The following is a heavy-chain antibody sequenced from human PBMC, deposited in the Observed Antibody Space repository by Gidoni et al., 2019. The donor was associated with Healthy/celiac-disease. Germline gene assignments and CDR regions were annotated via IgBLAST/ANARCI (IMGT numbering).Heavy chain of an antibody. V-gene: IGHV3-15*07. Sequence: SNAWMNWVRQAPGKGLEWVGRIKSKTDGGTTDYAAPVKGRFTISRDDSKNTLYLQMNSLKTEDTAVYYCTTITNSGYDQEQDYYYYYGMDVWGQGTTVTVSS. CDR3: TTITNSGYDQEQDYYYYYGMDV. CDR1: SNAW. J-gene: IGHJ6*02. CDR2: IKSKTDGGTT. D-gene: IGHD5-12*01.